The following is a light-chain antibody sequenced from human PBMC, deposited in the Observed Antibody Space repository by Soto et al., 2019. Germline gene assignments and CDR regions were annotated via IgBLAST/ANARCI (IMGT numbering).Light chain of an antibody. J-gene: IGLJ1*01. Sequence: QSLLTQAPGVSGAPGQMFSICCAGGSGNIVACYYGHWWERLPGTAPKLLIYGNNNRPSGVPDRFSGSKSGTSASLAVTGLQAEDEPNYYCQSYATGLTVLYVFGTGTKVTVL. V-gene: IGLV1-40*01. CDR3: QSYATGLTVLYV. CDR2: GNN. CDR1: SGNIVACYY.